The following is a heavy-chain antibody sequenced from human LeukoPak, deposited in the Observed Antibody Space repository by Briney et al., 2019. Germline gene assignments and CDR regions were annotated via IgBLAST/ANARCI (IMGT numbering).Heavy chain of an antibody. CDR3: ARDLSTSANY. D-gene: IGHD2/OR15-2a*01. Sequence: ASVKVSCKASGYTFISYYMHWVRQAPGQGLEWMGIINPSDASTTYAQKFQGRVTMTRDTSTNTVYMELSSLRSEDTAVYYCARDLSTSANYWGQGTLVTVSS. V-gene: IGHV1-46*01. CDR1: GYTFISYY. CDR2: INPSDAST. J-gene: IGHJ4*02.